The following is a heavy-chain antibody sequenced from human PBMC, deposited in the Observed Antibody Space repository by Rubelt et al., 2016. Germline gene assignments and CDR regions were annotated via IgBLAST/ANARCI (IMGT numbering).Heavy chain of an antibody. J-gene: IGHJ4*02. D-gene: IGHD2-21*01. CDR1: GFTFSDSW. V-gene: IGHV3-7*01. CDR2: MNPDGSAQ. CDR3: ARGSYYFDY. Sequence: EVQLVESGGGVVQPGGSLRLSCEASGFTFSDSWMNWVRQAPGKGLDWVASMNPDGSAQYYMGSLEGRFTISRDNAKNTLYLQMNSLRDEDTAVYYCARGSYYFDYWGQGTLVTVSS.